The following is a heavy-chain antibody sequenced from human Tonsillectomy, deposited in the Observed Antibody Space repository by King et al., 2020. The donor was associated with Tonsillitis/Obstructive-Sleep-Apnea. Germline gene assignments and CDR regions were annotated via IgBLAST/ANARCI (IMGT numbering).Heavy chain of an antibody. V-gene: IGHV3-15*07. CDR1: GFTFSNAW. Sequence: VQLVESGGGLVKPGGSLRLSCAASGFTFSNAWMNWVRQAPGKGLEWVGRIKSKTDGGTTDYAAPGKGRFTISREDSKNTLYLQMNSLKTEDTAVYYCTTDPPYSGSSSGYYFDYWGQGTLVTVSS. CDR2: IKSKTDGGTT. D-gene: IGHD1-26*01. J-gene: IGHJ4*02. CDR3: TTDPPYSGSSSGYYFDY.